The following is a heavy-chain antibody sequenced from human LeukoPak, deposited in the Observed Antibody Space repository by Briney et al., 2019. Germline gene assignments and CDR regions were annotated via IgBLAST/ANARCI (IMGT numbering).Heavy chain of an antibody. CDR3: ARVGPDDNYYDSSGGEYYFDY. Sequence: PGASVTVSCKASGYTFTGYYMHWVRQAPGQGLEWMGWINPNSGGTNYAQKFQGRVTMTRDTSISTAYMELSRLRSDDTAVYYCARVGPDDNYYDSSGGEYYFDYWGQGTLVTVSS. V-gene: IGHV1-2*02. D-gene: IGHD3-22*01. CDR2: INPNSGGT. CDR1: GYTFTGYY. J-gene: IGHJ4*02.